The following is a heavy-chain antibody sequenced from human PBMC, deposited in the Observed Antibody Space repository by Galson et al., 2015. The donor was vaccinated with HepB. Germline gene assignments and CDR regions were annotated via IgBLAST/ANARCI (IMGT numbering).Heavy chain of an antibody. Sequence: SLRLSCAASGFTFSTYWMHWVRQAPGKGLVWVSRISSDGSSTTYADSVKGRFTISRDNAKNTLYLQMNSLRAEDTAVYYCARARIAVAGFDYWGQGTLVTVSS. J-gene: IGHJ4*02. CDR2: ISSDGSST. CDR3: ARARIAVAGFDY. D-gene: IGHD6-19*01. CDR1: GFTFSTYW. V-gene: IGHV3-74*01.